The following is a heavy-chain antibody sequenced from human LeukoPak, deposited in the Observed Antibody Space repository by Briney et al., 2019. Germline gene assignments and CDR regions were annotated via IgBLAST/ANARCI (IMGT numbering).Heavy chain of an antibody. D-gene: IGHD3-22*01. CDR2: ISYEGSNK. J-gene: IGHJ4*02. CDR3: ARGAPSYYYDSSGYLFGDY. V-gene: IGHV3-30*04. Sequence: GRSLRLSCAASGFTFSSYAMHWVRQAPGKGLEWVAVISYEGSNKYYADSVKGRFTISRDNSKNTLYLQMNSLRAEDTAVYYCARGAPSYYYDSSGYLFGDYWGQGTLVTVSS. CDR1: GFTFSSYA.